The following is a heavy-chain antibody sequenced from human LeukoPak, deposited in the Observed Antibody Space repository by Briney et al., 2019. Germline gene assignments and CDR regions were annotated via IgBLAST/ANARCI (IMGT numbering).Heavy chain of an antibody. J-gene: IGHJ4*02. CDR2: IKQDGSEK. V-gene: IGHV3-7*03. CDR1: GFTFSSYW. Sequence: SGGSLRPSCAASGFTFSSYWISWVSQAPGNGREWVANIKQDGSEKYYVDSVKGRFTISRDNAKTSLYLQMNSLRAEDTAVYYCARPFHAYGDYTYWGQGTLVTVSS. D-gene: IGHD4-17*01. CDR3: ARPFHAYGDYTY.